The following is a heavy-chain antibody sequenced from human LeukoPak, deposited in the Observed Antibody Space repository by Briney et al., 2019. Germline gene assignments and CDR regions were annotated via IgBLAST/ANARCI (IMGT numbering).Heavy chain of an antibody. CDR2: ISAYNGNT. CDR1: GYTFTSYG. D-gene: IGHD6-13*01. Sequence: GASVKVSCKASGYTFTSYGISCVRQAPGQGLEWMGWISAYNGNTNYAQKLQGRVTMTTDTSTSTAYMELRSLRSDDTAVYYCARSGLYSSSWYGWFDPWGQGTLVTVSS. CDR3: ARSGLYSSSWYGWFDP. V-gene: IGHV1-18*04. J-gene: IGHJ5*02.